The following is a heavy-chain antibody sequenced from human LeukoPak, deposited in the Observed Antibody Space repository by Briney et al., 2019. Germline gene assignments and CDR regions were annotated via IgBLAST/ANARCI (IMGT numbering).Heavy chain of an antibody. CDR3: AGTSFDIVVVPAATSETYFDY. Sequence: ASVTVSCKASGGTFSSYAISWVRQAPGQGLEWMGGIIPIFGTANYAQKFQGRVTITADKSTSTAYMELSSLRSEDTAVYYCAGTSFDIVVVPAATSETYFDYWGQGTLVTVSS. CDR2: IIPIFGTA. D-gene: IGHD2-2*01. CDR1: GGTFSSYA. J-gene: IGHJ4*02. V-gene: IGHV1-69*06.